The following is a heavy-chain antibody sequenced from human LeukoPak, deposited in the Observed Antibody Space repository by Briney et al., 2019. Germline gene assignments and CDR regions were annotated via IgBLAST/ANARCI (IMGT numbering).Heavy chain of an antibody. J-gene: IGHJ1*01. V-gene: IGHV1-69*05. CDR3: ARDNFATSGVKYFQH. CDR2: IIPKFGSA. Sequence: GASVTVSCKTSGGTFSIYSVSWVRQASGQGLEWMGGIIPKFGSANYAQRFQGRITITTDEATTTVYMELSSLRSDDTAVYYCARDNFATSGVKYFQHWGQGTLVTVSS. CDR1: GGTFSIYS. D-gene: IGHD3-9*01.